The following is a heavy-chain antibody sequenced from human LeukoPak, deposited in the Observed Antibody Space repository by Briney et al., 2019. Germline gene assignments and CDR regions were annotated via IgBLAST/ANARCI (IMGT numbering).Heavy chain of an antibody. Sequence: GGSLRLSCAASGFTFSSYAMSWVRQAPGKGLEWVSAISGSGGSTYYADSVKGRFTISRDNSKNTLYLQMNSLRAEDTAVYYCASRGLYYYDSSGYLFDYWGQGTLVTVSS. J-gene: IGHJ4*02. CDR1: GFTFSSYA. CDR2: ISGSGGST. V-gene: IGHV3-23*01. D-gene: IGHD3-22*01. CDR3: ASRGLYYYDSSGYLFDY.